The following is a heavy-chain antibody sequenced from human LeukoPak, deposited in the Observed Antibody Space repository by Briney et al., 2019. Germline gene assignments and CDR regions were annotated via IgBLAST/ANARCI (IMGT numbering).Heavy chain of an antibody. CDR2: INPNSGGT. J-gene: IGHJ6*02. D-gene: IGHD3-3*01. CDR3: ARCITIFGVVTSMDV. CDR1: GYTFTGYY. V-gene: IGHV1-2*06. Sequence: VASVKVSCKASGYTFTGYYMHWVRQAPGQGLEWMGRINPNSGGTNYAQKFQGRVTMTRDTSISTAYMGLSRLRSDDTAVYYCARCITIFGVVTSMDVWGQGTTVTVSS.